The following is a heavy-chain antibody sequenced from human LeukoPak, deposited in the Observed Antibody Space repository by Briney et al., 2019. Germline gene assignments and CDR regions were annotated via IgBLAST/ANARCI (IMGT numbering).Heavy chain of an antibody. CDR3: ARGGPKRWLRQINWFDP. J-gene: IGHJ5*02. CDR1: GGSFSGYY. Sequence: LETLSLTCAVYGGSFSGYYWSWIRQPPGKGLEWIGEINHSGSTNYNPSLKSRVTISVDTSKNQFSLKLSSVTAADTAVYYCARGGPKRWLRQINWFDPWGQGTLVTVSS. V-gene: IGHV4-34*01. CDR2: INHSGST. D-gene: IGHD5-24*01.